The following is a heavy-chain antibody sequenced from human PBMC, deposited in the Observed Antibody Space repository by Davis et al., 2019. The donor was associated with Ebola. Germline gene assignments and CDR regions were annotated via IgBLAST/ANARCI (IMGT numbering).Heavy chain of an antibody. CDR3: AREGQSIVGAPFDY. CDR1: GYTFTSYA. Sequence: SVKVSCKASGYTFTSYAISWVRQAPGQGLEWMGRIIPILGIANYAQKFQGRVTITADKSTSTAYMELSSLRSEDTAVYYCAREGQSIVGAPFDYWGQGTLVTVSS. D-gene: IGHD1-26*01. J-gene: IGHJ4*02. V-gene: IGHV1-69*04. CDR2: IIPILGIA.